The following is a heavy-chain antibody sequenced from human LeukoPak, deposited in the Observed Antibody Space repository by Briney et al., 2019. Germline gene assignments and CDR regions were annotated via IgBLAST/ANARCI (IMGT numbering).Heavy chain of an antibody. Sequence: PSQTLSLTCTVSDGSISSSSYYWGWIRQPPGKGLEWIGSIYYSGSTYYNPSLKSRVTISVDTSKNQFSLKLSSVTAADTAVYYCARELYNSTWYYFDYWGQGTLVTVSS. CDR1: DGSISSSSYY. CDR3: ARELYNSTWYYFDY. J-gene: IGHJ4*02. D-gene: IGHD6-13*01. V-gene: IGHV4-39*07. CDR2: IYYSGST.